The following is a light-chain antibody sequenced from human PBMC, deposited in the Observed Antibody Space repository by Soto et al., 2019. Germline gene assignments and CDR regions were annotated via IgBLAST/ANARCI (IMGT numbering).Light chain of an antibody. CDR1: QSVHNY. CDR2: GAS. Sequence: EIALTHSPGTLSLSQGERATVPCRPSQSVHNYLAWYQQKPGQAPRLLIYGASNRATGIPDRFSGSGSGTDFTLTISRLEPEDFAVYYCQQYGSSGTFGQGTKV. CDR3: QQYGSSGT. V-gene: IGKV3-20*01. J-gene: IGKJ1*01.